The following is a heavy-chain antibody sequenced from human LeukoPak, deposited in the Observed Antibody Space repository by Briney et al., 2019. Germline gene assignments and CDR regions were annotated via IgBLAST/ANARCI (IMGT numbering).Heavy chain of an antibody. J-gene: IGHJ4*02. CDR3: VKHPGSYNVLTGYSYYFDY. V-gene: IGHV3-7*01. CDR1: GFTFGSYW. CDR2: IKHDGSDH. Sequence: GGSLRLSCVGSGFTFGSYWMSWVRQAPGKGLEWVANIKHDGSDHYYADSVAGRFTISRDNAKNSLYLEMSSLRAEDAAVYFCVKHPGSYNVLTGYSYYFDYWGQGTLVTVSS. D-gene: IGHD3-9*01.